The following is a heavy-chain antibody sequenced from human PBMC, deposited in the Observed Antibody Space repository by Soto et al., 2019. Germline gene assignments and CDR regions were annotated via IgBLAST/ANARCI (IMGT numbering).Heavy chain of an antibody. CDR1: GFTFSSYW. CDR2: IKQDGSEK. J-gene: IGHJ6*02. CDR3: ASDFLSPRYCSGGSCNYYYYGMDI. V-gene: IGHV3-7*01. Sequence: GGSLRLSCAASGFTFSSYWMSWVRQAPGKGLEWVANIKQDGSEKYYVDSVKGRFTISRDNAKNSLYLQMNSLRAEDTAVYCCASDFLSPRYCSGGSCNYYYYGMDIWGQGTTVTVSS. D-gene: IGHD2-15*01.